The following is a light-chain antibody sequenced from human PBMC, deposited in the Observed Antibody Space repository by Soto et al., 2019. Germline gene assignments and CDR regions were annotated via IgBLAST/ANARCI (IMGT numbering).Light chain of an antibody. CDR2: AAS. CDR1: QSVSSY. CDR3: QQYNKWPRT. V-gene: IGKV3-15*01. Sequence: IVMTPSPSTLSVSPAERVSLSCRASQSVSSYLAWYQQKPGQAPRLLIYAASTRATGIPARFSGSGSGTEFTLTISSLQSEDFAVYYCQQYNKWPRTVGQGTKVDIK. J-gene: IGKJ1*01.